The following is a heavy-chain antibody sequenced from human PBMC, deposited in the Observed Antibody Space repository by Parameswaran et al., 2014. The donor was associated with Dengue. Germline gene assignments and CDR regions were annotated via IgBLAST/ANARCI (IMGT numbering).Heavy chain of an antibody. CDR2: INSDGSTT. J-gene: IGHJ3*01. D-gene: IGHD6-19*01. V-gene: IGHV3-74*01. Sequence: VRQAPGKGLVWVSRINSDGSTTNYADSVKGRFTISRDNAKNTLYLQMNSLRAEDTAVYYCASGSSGWYRAFDVWGQGTMVTVSS. CDR3: ASGSSGWYRAFDV.